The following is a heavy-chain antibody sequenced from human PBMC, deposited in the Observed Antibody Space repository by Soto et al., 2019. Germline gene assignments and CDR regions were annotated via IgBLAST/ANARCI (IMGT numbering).Heavy chain of an antibody. J-gene: IGHJ6*02. CDR2: IIPIFGTA. CDR1: GGTFSSYA. Sequence: SVKVSCKASGGTFSSYAISWVRQAPGQGLEWMGGIIPIFGTANYAQKFQGRVTITADKSTSTAYMELSSLRSEDTAVYYCARPRGANYYYGMDVWGQGTTVTVSS. V-gene: IGHV1-69*06. CDR3: ARPRGANYYYGMDV.